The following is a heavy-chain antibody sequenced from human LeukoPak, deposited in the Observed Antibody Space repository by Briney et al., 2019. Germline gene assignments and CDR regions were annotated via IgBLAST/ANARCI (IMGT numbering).Heavy chain of an antibody. CDR1: GFTFSSYA. CDR2: ISGSGGST. Sequence: GGSLRLSCAASGFTFSSYAMSWVRQAPGKGLEWVSAISGSGGSTYYADSVKGRFTISRDNSKNTLYLQMNSLRAEDTAVYYCAKVSRETPLPPVFDYWGQGTLVTVSS. CDR3: AKVSRETPLPPVFDY. J-gene: IGHJ4*02. D-gene: IGHD1-26*01. V-gene: IGHV3-23*01.